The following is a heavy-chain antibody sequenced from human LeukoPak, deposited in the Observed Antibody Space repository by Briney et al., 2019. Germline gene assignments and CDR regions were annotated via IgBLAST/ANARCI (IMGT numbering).Heavy chain of an antibody. Sequence: ASVKVSCKASGYTFTSYGISWVRQAPGQGLEWMGWISAYNGSTDYAQKLQGRVTMTTDTSTSTAYMELRSLRSDDTAVYYCARDGIGPGWFDPWGQGTLVTVSS. V-gene: IGHV1-18*01. CDR1: GYTFTSYG. CDR2: ISAYNGST. CDR3: ARDGIGPGWFDP. J-gene: IGHJ5*02. D-gene: IGHD2-21*01.